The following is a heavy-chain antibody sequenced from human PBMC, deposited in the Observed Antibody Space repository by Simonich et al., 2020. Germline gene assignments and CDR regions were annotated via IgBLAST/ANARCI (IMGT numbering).Heavy chain of an antibody. Sequence: EVQLVESGGGLVQPGRSLRLSCAASGFTFDDYAMHWVRQAPGKGLEGVSGISWNSGSIGNADSVKGRFTISRDNAKNSLYLQMNSLRAEDMALYYCAKDIAAAGAEYFQHWGQGTLVTVSS. CDR2: ISWNSGSI. D-gene: IGHD6-13*01. CDR3: AKDIAAAGAEYFQH. J-gene: IGHJ1*01. CDR1: GFTFDDYA. V-gene: IGHV3-9*03.